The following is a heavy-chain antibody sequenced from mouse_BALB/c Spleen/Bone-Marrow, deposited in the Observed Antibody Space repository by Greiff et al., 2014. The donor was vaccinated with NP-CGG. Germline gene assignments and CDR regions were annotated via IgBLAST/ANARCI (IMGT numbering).Heavy chain of an antibody. D-gene: IGHD1-1*01. J-gene: IGHJ4*01. CDR1: GFNIKDTY. Sequence: EVQLQQSGAELVKPGASVKLSCTASGFNIKDTYMYWVKQRPEQGLEWIGRIDPANGNTKYDPKFQGKATITADISSNTAYLQLSSLTSEDTAVYYCARYRYYGSSYAMDYWGQGTSVTVSS. V-gene: IGHV14-3*02. CDR2: IDPANGNT. CDR3: ARYRYYGSSYAMDY.